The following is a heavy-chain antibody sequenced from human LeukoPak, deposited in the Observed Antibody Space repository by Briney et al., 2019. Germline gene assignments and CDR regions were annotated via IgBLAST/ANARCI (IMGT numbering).Heavy chain of an antibody. V-gene: IGHV1-24*01. J-gene: IGHJ5*02. CDR3: ALLRYFDWSVNWFAP. CDR1: GYTLTELS. D-gene: IGHD3-9*01. Sequence: ASVKVSCKVSGYTLTELSMHWVRQAPGKGLEWMGGFDPEDGETIYAQKFQGRVTMTEDTSTDTAYMELSSLRSEDTAVYYCALLRYFDWSVNWFAPWGQGTLVTVSS. CDR2: FDPEDGET.